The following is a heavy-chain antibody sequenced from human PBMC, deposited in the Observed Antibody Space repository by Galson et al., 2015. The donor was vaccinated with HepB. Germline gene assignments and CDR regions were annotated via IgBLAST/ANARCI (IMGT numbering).Heavy chain of an antibody. CDR1: GFIFSSYA. V-gene: IGHV3-23*01. J-gene: IGHJ4*02. CDR2: ISGNGAST. D-gene: IGHD5-12*01. Sequence: SLRLSCAASGFIFSSYAMNWVRQAPGKGLEWVSGISGNGASTYYADSVKGRFTISRDNSKNTLYLQMNSLRAEDTAVYYCAKVRGGYEFDYWGRGTLVTVSS. CDR3: AKVRGGYEFDY.